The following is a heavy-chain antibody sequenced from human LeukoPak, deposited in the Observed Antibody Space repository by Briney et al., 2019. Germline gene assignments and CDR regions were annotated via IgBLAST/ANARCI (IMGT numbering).Heavy chain of an antibody. CDR1: GFTFSSYA. CDR3: ARGYEDYYYYYMDV. CDR2: ISSSSSYI. V-gene: IGHV3-21*01. D-gene: IGHD5-18*01. J-gene: IGHJ6*03. Sequence: GGSLRLSCAASGFTFSSYAMNWVRQAPGKGLEWVSSISSSSSYIYYADSVKGRFTISRDNAKNSLYLQMNSLRAEDTAVYYCARGYEDYYYYYMDVWGKGTTVTVSS.